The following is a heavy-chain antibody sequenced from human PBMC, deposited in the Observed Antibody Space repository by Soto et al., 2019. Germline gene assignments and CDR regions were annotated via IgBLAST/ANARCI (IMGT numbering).Heavy chain of an antibody. Sequence: QVQLVESGGGVVQPGRSLRLSCAASGFTFSSYAMHWVRQAPGKGLEWVAVISYDGSNKYYADSVKGRFTISRDNSKNTLYLQMNSLRAEDTAVYYCARDATTVTTFGWFDPWGQGTPVTVSS. CDR3: ARDATTVTTFGWFDP. CDR1: GFTFSSYA. CDR2: ISYDGSNK. V-gene: IGHV3-30-3*01. J-gene: IGHJ5*02. D-gene: IGHD4-17*01.